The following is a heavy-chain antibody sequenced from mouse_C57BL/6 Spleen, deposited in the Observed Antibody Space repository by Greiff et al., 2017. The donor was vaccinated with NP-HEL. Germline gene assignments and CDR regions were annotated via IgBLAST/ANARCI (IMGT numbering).Heavy chain of an antibody. CDR2: ISSGSSTI. CDR1: GFTFSDYG. D-gene: IGHD2-5*01. Sequence: EVKLVESGGGLVKPGGSLKLSCAASGFTFSDYGMPWVRQAPEKGLEWVAYISSGSSTIYYADTVQGRFTITRDNAKNTLFLQMTSLRSEDTAMYYCARNYYSNSFYYAMDYWGQGTSVTVSS. J-gene: IGHJ4*01. CDR3: ARNYYSNSFYYAMDY. V-gene: IGHV5-17*01.